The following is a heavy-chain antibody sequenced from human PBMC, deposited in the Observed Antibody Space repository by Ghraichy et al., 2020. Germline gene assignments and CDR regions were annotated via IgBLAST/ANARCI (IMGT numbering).Heavy chain of an antibody. D-gene: IGHD4-17*01. J-gene: IGHJ6*02. V-gene: IGHV4-59*01. CDR1: GGSISNYY. CDR3: ARDSGYGDYYYSGMDV. Sequence: SQTLSLTCTVSGGSISNYYWSWIRQPPGQGLEWIAYISYIGSTSYNASLRSRVTVSVDTSKNQFSLKLPSVPAADTAVYYCARDSGYGDYYYSGMDVWGQGTTVTVSS. CDR2: ISYIGST.